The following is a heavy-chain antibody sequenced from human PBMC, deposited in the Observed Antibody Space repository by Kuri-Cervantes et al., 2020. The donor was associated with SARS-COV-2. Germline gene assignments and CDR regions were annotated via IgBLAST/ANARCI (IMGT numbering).Heavy chain of an antibody. V-gene: IGHV3-74*01. J-gene: IGHJ4*02. Sequence: GESLKISCAASGFTFSSYWMHWVRQAPGKGLVWVSRINSDGSSTSYADSVKGRFTISRDNAKNTLYLQMNSLRAEDTAVYYCARGLKTIFGVVIANFDYWGQGTLVTVSS. D-gene: IGHD3-3*01. CDR3: ARGLKTIFGVVIANFDY. CDR2: INSDGSST. CDR1: GFTFSSYW.